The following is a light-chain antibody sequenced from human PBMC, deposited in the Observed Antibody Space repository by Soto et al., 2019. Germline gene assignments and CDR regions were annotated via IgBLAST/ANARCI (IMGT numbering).Light chain of an antibody. CDR3: QQYGDSPLT. CDR1: QTVNSRY. J-gene: IGKJ5*01. V-gene: IGKV3D-20*01. CDR2: VES. Sequence: EVVLTQSPATLSLSPGERATLFCGASQTVNSRYLAWYQQKAGLAPRLLIYVESSRATGIPDRFSGSGSGTDFTLTISRLEPEDFAVYYCQQYGDSPLTFGQGTRLEIK.